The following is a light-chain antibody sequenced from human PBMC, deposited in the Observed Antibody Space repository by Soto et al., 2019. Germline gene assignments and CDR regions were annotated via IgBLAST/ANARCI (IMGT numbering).Light chain of an antibody. CDR1: SSNIGAGYD. V-gene: IGLV1-40*01. J-gene: IGLJ3*02. CDR3: QSYDTSLRALV. CDR2: GNN. Sequence: QSVLTQPPSVSGAPGQRVTISCTGGSSNIGAGYDVHWYRQFPGTAPKLLVYGNNNRPSGISDRFSASKSGSSASLAITGLQAEDEAEYYCQSYDTSLRALVFGGGTKLTVL.